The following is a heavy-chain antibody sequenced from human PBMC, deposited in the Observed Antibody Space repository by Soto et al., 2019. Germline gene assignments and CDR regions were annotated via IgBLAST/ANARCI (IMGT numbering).Heavy chain of an antibody. D-gene: IGHD2-15*01. CDR2: VFYSGST. CDR3: ARHSDCSGGSCYFSSRNFDL. V-gene: IGHV4-39*01. CDR1: GGSIGSTTDY. Sequence: QLQLQESGPGLVKPSETLSLTCTVSGGSIGSTTDYWGWIRQPPGKGLEWIGSVFYSGSTYYNPSLKSRVTISVDTSKNQFSLKLNSVTAADTALYYCARHSDCSGGSCYFSSRNFDLWGRGTLVTVSS. J-gene: IGHJ2*01.